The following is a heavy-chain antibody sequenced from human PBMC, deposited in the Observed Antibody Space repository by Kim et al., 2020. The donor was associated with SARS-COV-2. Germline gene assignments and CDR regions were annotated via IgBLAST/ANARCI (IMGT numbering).Heavy chain of an antibody. CDR1: GGSISSGDDY. J-gene: IGHJ3*02. CDR2: IYYSGIT. D-gene: IGHD3-10*01. Sequence: SETLSRTCTVSGGSISSGDDYWSWIRQPPGKGLEWIGYIYYSGITQYNPSLKSRVIISVDTSNNQFSLKLSSLTAADTAVYYCARENFGSGKYAFDIWGRGTMVTVSS. CDR3: ARENFGSGKYAFDI. V-gene: IGHV4-30-4*01.